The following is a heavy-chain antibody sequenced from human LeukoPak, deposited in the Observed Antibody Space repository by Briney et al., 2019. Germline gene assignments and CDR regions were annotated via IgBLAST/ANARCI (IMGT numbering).Heavy chain of an antibody. D-gene: IGHD5-18*01. V-gene: IGHV4-4*07. J-gene: IGHJ6*03. Sequence: AETLSLTCTVSGRSISSYYWSWIRQPAGKGLEWIGRIYTSGSTNYNPSLKSRVTMSVATSKSQFSLKLSSVTAADTAAYCCATSDTDVYDYYYMYVWGKGTTVTVSS. CDR1: GRSISSYY. CDR3: ATSDTDVYDYYYMYV. CDR2: IYTSGST.